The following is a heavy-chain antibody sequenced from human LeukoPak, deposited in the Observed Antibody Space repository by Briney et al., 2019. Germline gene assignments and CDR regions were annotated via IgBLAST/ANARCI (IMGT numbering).Heavy chain of an antibody. CDR1: GGSISSYY. CDR3: ARHRSTVTTTDY. D-gene: IGHD4-17*01. CDR2: IYYSGST. Sequence: TPSETLSLTCTVSGGSISSYYWSWIRQPPGKGLEWIGYIYYSGSTNYNPSLKSRVTISVDTSKNQFSLKPSSVTAADTAVYYCARHRSTVTTTDYWGQGTLVTVSS. J-gene: IGHJ4*02. V-gene: IGHV4-59*08.